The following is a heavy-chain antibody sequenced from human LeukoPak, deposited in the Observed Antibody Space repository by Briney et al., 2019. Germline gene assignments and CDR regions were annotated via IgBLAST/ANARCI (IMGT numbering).Heavy chain of an antibody. CDR2: IRYDGNNK. J-gene: IGHJ4*02. V-gene: IGHV3-30*02. Sequence: PGGSLRLSCAASGFTFSGYGMQWVRQAPGKGLEWVAFIRYDGNNKYYADSVKGRFTISRDNAKNTLYLQMNSLRVEDTAVYYCARDPSGYGRWGQGTLVTVSS. CDR3: ARDPSGYGR. D-gene: IGHD5-12*01. CDR1: GFTFSGYG.